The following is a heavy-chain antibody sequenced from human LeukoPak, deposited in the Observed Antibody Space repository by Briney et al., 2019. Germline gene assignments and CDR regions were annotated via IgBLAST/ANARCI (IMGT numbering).Heavy chain of an antibody. J-gene: IGHJ4*02. CDR1: GFTFSSYG. V-gene: IGHV3-66*01. CDR3: AREIGGYDSFGPDY. Sequence: GGTLRLSCAASGFTFSSYGMSWVRQAPGKGLEWVSVIYSGGSTYYADSVKGRFTISRDNSKNTLYLQMNSLRAEDTAVYYCAREIGGYDSFGPDYWGQGTLVTVSS. CDR2: IYSGGST. D-gene: IGHD5-12*01.